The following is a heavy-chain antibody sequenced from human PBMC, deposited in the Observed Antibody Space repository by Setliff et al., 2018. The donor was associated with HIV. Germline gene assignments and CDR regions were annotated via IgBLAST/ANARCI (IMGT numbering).Heavy chain of an antibody. Sequence: ASVKVSCKASGYTFTTYGINWVRQAPGQGLEWMGWSSAYNGNTNYAQKLQGRVTMSTDTSTSTAYMELRSLRSDDTAVYYCARDRAGDAFDIWGQGTMVTVSS. D-gene: IGHD3-10*01. CDR1: GYTFTTYG. CDR2: SSAYNGNT. J-gene: IGHJ3*02. V-gene: IGHV1-18*01. CDR3: ARDRAGDAFDI.